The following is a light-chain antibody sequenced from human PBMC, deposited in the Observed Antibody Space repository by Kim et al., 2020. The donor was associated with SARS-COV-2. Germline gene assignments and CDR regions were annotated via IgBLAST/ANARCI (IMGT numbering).Light chain of an antibody. CDR2: AAS. CDR3: HKYDGAPWT. CDR1: QVIAHY. V-gene: IGKV1-27*01. J-gene: IGKJ1*01. Sequence: SVGDRVTTNGRVSQVIAHYLAWYQQKPGKVPKLLIYAASALQAGVPARVSGSGAGTDFTLTTSSLQPEDVAISYCHKYDGAPWTFGEGTKVDIK.